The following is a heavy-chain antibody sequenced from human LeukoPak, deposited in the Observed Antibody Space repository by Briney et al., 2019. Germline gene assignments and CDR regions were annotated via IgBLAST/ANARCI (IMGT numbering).Heavy chain of an antibody. CDR1: GGSISSSTYY. V-gene: IGHV4-39*07. J-gene: IGHJ4*02. Sequence: SETLSLTCIISGGSISSSTYYWGWIRQPPGKGLEWIGTLYYSGKTYYNPSLKSRVTISIDTSKNQFSLKLSSVTAADTAVYYCARDGYYYDSSGYYRFDYWGQGTLVTVSS. CDR2: LYYSGKT. CDR3: ARDGYYYDSSGYYRFDY. D-gene: IGHD3-22*01.